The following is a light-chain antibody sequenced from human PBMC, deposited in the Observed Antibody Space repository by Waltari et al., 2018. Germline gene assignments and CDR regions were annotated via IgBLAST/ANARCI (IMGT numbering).Light chain of an antibody. CDR2: EVS. Sequence: QSALTQPASVSGSPGQSITISCTGTSSDVGSYNLVSWYQQHPGKAPRLMIYEVSKRPSGLSTRFSGSKSGNTASLTISWLQAEDEADYYCCSYAGSSTHVVFGGGTKLTVL. CDR1: SSDVGSYNL. V-gene: IGLV2-23*02. J-gene: IGLJ2*01. CDR3: CSYAGSSTHVV.